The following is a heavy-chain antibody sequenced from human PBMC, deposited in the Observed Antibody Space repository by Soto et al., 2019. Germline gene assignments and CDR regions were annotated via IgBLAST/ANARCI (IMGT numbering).Heavy chain of an antibody. CDR3: ARETHWGPGATYYYYYGMDV. V-gene: IGHV4-59*11. J-gene: IGHJ6*02. CDR2: MHYSGST. Sequence: SQPLSLTCSFAGDSITDHCLTRIRKSTEKGLEWIGDMHYSGSTNYNPSLKSRVTISVDKSKNQFSLKLSSVTAADTAVYYCARETHWGPGATYYYYYGMDVWGQGTTVTAP. D-gene: IGHD1-26*01. CDR1: GDSITDHC.